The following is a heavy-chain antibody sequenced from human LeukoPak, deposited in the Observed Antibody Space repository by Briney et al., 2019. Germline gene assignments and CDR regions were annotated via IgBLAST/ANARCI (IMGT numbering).Heavy chain of an antibody. CDR3: ATLTRGYDFWSGYGDYFDY. V-gene: IGHV4-61*01. CDR1: GGSVSSGSYY. J-gene: IGHJ4*02. D-gene: IGHD3-3*01. CDR2: IYYSGST. Sequence: PSETLSLTCTVSGGSVSSGSYYWSWIRQPPGKGLEWIGYIYYSGSTNYNPSLKSRVTISVDTSKNQFSLKLSSVTAADTAVYYCATLTRGYDFWSGYGDYFDYWGQGTLVTVSS.